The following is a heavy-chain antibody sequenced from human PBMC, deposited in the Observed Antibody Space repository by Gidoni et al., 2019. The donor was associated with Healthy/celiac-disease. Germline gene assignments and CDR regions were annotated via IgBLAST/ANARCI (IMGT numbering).Heavy chain of an antibody. Sequence: QVQLQQWGAGLLKPSETLSLTCAVYGGSFSGYYWSWIRQPPGKGLEWIGEINHSGSTNYNPSLKSRVTISVDTSKNQFSLKPSSVTAADTAVYYCARRGRYYYDSSGYYYHFDYWGQGTLVTVSS. CDR2: INHSGST. D-gene: IGHD3-22*01. J-gene: IGHJ4*02. CDR1: GGSFSGYY. V-gene: IGHV4-34*01. CDR3: ARRGRYYYDSSGYYYHFDY.